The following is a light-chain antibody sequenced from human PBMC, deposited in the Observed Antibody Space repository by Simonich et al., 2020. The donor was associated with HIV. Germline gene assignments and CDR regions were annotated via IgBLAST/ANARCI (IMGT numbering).Light chain of an antibody. CDR1: SNDVGGYNY. CDR2: EVS. Sequence: QSALTQPPSASGSPGQSVTISCTGTSNDVGGYNYVPLYQQHPSKAPKLMIYEVSKRPSGVPDRVSGSKSGNTASLTVSGLQAEDEADYYCSSYAGSNNLVFGGGTKLTVL. CDR3: SSYAGSNNLV. V-gene: IGLV2-8*01. J-gene: IGLJ2*01.